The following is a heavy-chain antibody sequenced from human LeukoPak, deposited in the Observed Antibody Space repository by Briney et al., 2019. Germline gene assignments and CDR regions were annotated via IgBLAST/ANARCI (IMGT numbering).Heavy chain of an antibody. CDR2: VFYSGST. CDR3: ARDGRAGSLFAY. Sequence: SETLSLTCSVSGGSMTTSSYYWVWIRQPPGKGLEWIGSVFYSGSTDYNPSLKSRVTISLDTSKNQFSLKLSSVTAADTAIYYCARDGRAGSLFAYWGQGTLVTVSS. J-gene: IGHJ4*02. CDR1: GGSMTTSSYY. D-gene: IGHD6-19*01. V-gene: IGHV4-39*07.